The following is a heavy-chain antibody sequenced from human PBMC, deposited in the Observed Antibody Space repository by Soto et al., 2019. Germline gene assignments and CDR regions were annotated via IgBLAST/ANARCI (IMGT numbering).Heavy chain of an antibody. CDR1: DDSFTTSSSY. J-gene: IGHJ5*02. D-gene: IGHD5-18*01. Sequence: PSETQSLTCTVSDDSFTTSSSYWGWIRQPPGKGLEWIGSMYYTGITYYNPSLKSRVTISVDTSKTQISLKLNSLTAADTAVYYCARADTAMDPPGSWGQGILVTVSS. CDR3: ARADTAMDPPGS. V-gene: IGHV4-39*01. CDR2: MYYTGIT.